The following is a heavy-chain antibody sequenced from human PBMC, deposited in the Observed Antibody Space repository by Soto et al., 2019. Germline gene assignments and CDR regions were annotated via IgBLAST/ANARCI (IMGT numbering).Heavy chain of an antibody. Sequence: EVQLVESGGGLVKPGGSLRLSCAASGFTFSSYSMNWVRQAPGKGLEWVSSISSSSSYIYYADSVKGRFTISRDNAKNSLYLQMNSLRAEDTAVYYCARDGRRFLVGHYYYGMDVWGQGTTVTVSS. CDR2: ISSSSSYI. J-gene: IGHJ6*02. V-gene: IGHV3-21*01. CDR1: GFTFSSYS. D-gene: IGHD3-3*01. CDR3: ARDGRRFLVGHYYYGMDV.